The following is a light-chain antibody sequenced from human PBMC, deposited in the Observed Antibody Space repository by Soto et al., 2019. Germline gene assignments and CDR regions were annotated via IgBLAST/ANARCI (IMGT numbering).Light chain of an antibody. J-gene: IGKJ5*01. CDR3: QQYAESPIT. Sequence: EIVLTQSPGTLSLSPGEGTTLSCTASHLVKKNYLAWYQQKAGQAPRLLIYAASARATGIPDRFSGRGSGTDFTLTISRLETEDVAVFYCQQYAESPITFGQGTRLEIK. CDR2: AAS. CDR1: HLVKKNY. V-gene: IGKV3-20*01.